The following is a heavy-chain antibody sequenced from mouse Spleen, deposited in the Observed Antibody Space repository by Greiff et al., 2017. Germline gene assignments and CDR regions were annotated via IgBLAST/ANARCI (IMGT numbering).Heavy chain of an antibody. CDR3: ARERITTAPFAY. J-gene: IGHJ3*01. CDR1: GYTFTSYW. CDR2: IHPNSGST. Sequence: VQLQQSGAELVKPGASVKLSCKASGYTFTSYWMHWVKQRPGQGLEWIGMIHPNSGSTNYNEKFKSKATLTVDKSSSTAYMQLSSLTSEDSAVYYCARERITTAPFAYWGQGTLVTVSA. D-gene: IGHD1-2*01. V-gene: IGHV1-64*01.